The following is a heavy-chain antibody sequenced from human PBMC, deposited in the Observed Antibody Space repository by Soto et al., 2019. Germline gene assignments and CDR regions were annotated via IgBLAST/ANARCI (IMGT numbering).Heavy chain of an antibody. CDR1: GFTFSSSA. CDR3: TLQLSGPY. V-gene: IGHV3-23*01. D-gene: IGHD1-1*01. J-gene: IGHJ4*01. Sequence: GGSLRLSCAASGFTFSSSAMSWVRQAPGKGLEWVSTISGSGGSTYYADSVKGRFTVSRDNSKNTLYLQMNSLRAEDTALYYCTLQLSGPYWGHGTLVTAPQ. CDR2: ISGSGGST.